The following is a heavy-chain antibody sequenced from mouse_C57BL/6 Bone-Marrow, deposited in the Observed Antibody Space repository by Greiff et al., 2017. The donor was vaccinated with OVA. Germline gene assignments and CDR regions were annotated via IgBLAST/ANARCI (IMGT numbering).Heavy chain of an antibody. D-gene: IGHD1-1*01. Sequence: VQLQQSGAELVRPGASVTLSCKASGYTFTDYEMHWVKQTPVHGLEWIGAIYPETGGTAYNQKFKGKAILTADKSSSTAYMELRSLTSEDSAVYYCTGVYYYGSSDGFDVWGTGTTVTVSS. V-gene: IGHV1-15*01. J-gene: IGHJ1*03. CDR1: GYTFTDYE. CDR2: IYPETGGT. CDR3: TGVYYYGSSDGFDV.